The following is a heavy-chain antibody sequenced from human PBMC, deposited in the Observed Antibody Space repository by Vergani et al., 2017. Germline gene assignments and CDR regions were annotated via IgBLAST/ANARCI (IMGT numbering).Heavy chain of an antibody. D-gene: IGHD4-17*01. J-gene: IGHJ4*02. CDR3: ARSRIYYGAGGLDY. CDR1: GASVNSYY. Sequence: QVQLQESGPGLVKPSETLSLTCTVSGASVNSYYWSWLRQRPGKGLEWMRYVSFRGDTHYDPSVKSRMTMSLNTSSNQFSLYLTSVTAADTAVYYCARSRIYYGAGGLDYWGQGTLVTVSS. CDR2: VSFRGDT. V-gene: IGHV4-59*02.